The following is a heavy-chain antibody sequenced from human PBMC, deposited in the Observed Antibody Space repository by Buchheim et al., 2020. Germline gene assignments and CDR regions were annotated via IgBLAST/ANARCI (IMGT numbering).Heavy chain of an antibody. CDR3: ARGVVVVPAATPRGYYFDY. Sequence: QLQLQESGSGLVKPSQTLSLTCAVSGGSISSGGYSWSWIRQPPGKGLEWIGYIYHSGSTYYNPSLKSRVTISVDRSKNQFSLKLSSVIAADTAVYYCARGVVVVPAATPRGYYFDYWGQGTL. CDR2: IYHSGST. V-gene: IGHV4-30-2*01. D-gene: IGHD2-2*02. CDR1: GGSISSGGYS. J-gene: IGHJ4*02.